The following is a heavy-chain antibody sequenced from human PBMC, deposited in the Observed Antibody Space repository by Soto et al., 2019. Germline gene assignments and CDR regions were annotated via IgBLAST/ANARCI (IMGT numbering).Heavy chain of an antibody. CDR3: AKVGPQWAYYDFWSGYYFDY. D-gene: IGHD3-3*01. Sequence: GGSLRLSCAASGFTFSSYAMSWVRQAPGKGLEWVSAISGSGGSTYYADSVKGRFTISRDNSKNTLYLQMNSLRAEDTAVYYGAKVGPQWAYYDFWSGYYFDYWGQGTLVTVSS. V-gene: IGHV3-23*01. CDR1: GFTFSSYA. J-gene: IGHJ4*02. CDR2: ISGSGGST.